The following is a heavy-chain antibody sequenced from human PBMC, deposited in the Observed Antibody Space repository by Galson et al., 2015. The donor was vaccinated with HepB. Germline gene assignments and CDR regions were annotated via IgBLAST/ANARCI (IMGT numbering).Heavy chain of an antibody. D-gene: IGHD2/OR15-2a*01. CDR3: ARGVSGIVATEGKYYYYYMDV. CDR1: GDSFSSFA. V-gene: IGHV1-69*13. Sequence: SVKVSCKAFGDSFSSFAINWVRQAPGQGLEWMGGIIPMFGASSHTQKFQGRLTITADESSSTAYMELANLRSDDTAVYYCARGVSGIVATEGKYYYYYMDVWGKGTTVTVSS. CDR2: IIPMFGAS. J-gene: IGHJ6*03.